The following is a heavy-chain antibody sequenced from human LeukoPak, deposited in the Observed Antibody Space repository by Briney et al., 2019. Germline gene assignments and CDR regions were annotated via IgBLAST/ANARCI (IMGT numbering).Heavy chain of an antibody. D-gene: IGHD4-17*01. J-gene: IGHJ4*02. CDR1: GFTFDDYA. Sequence: GGSLRLSCAASGFTFDDYAMHWVRQAPGKGLEWVSGISWNSGGIVYADSVKGRFTISRDNAKNSLYLQMNSLRVEGTALYYCAKDRYGDYLGSLDYWGQGTLVTVSS. CDR2: ISWNSGGI. V-gene: IGHV3-9*01. CDR3: AKDRYGDYLGSLDY.